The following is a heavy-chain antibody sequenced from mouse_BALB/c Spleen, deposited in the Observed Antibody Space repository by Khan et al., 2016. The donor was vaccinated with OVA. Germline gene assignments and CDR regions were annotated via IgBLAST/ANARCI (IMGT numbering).Heavy chain of an antibody. Sequence: QVQLKESGAELARPGASVKLSCKASGYTFTDYYINWVKQRTGQGLEWIGEISPGSGDTYYNEKFKGKATLTADKSSSTVYMQLSSLTAEASAVYFCARRNYCDYTFAYWGQGTLVTVSA. CDR2: ISPGSGDT. CDR1: GYTFTDYY. CDR3: ARRNYCDYTFAY. D-gene: IGHD1-2*01. J-gene: IGHJ3*01. V-gene: IGHV1-77*01.